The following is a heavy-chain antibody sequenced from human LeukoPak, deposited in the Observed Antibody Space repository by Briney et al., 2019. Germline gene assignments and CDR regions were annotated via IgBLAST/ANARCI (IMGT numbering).Heavy chain of an antibody. CDR2: ISSSGSTI. D-gene: IGHD3-10*01. J-gene: IGHJ3*01. V-gene: IGHV3-11*04. CDR3: ARGPDPVVRGPRRAFDL. Sequence: DPGGSLRLSCAASGFTFSDYYMSWIRQAPGKGLEWVSYISSSGSTIYYADSVKGRFIISRDDSKNTVYLQMNSLRVDDTAMYYCARGPDPVVRGPRRAFDLWGQGTMVTVSS. CDR1: GFTFSDYY.